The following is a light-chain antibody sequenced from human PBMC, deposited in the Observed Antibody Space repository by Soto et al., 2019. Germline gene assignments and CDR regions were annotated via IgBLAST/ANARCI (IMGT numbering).Light chain of an antibody. V-gene: IGLV3-21*04. Sequence: SYELTQPPSVSVAPGKTATITCGGNNIGSESVHWYQQKPGQAPVLVIYYDSDRPSGIPERFSGSNSGNTATLTISRVEAGDEADYYCQVWDSSSDHPDWVFGGGTQLTVL. J-gene: IGLJ3*02. CDR3: QVWDSSSDHPDWV. CDR1: NIGSES. CDR2: YDS.